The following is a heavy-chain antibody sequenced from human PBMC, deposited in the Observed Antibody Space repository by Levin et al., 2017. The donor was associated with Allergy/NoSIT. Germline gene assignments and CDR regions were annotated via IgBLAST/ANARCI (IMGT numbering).Heavy chain of an antibody. CDR3: ARSYSSSPALGGY. V-gene: IGHV4-39*01. D-gene: IGHD6-6*01. CDR1: GGSISSSSYY. Sequence: SETLSLTCTVSGGSISSSSYYWGWIRQPPGKGLEWIGSIYYSGSTYYNPSLKSRVTISVDTSKNQFSLKLSSVTAADTAVYYCARSYSSSPALGGYWGQGTLVTVSS. CDR2: IYYSGST. J-gene: IGHJ4*02.